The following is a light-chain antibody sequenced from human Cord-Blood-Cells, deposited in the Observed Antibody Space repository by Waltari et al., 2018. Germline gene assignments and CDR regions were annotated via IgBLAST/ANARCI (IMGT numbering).Light chain of an antibody. V-gene: IGLV2-14*01. Sequence: QSALTQPASASGSPGQSITISCTGTSSDAGGSNYVSWYQQHPGKAPNLMIYDVSNRPSGVSNLFSGSKSGNTASLTISGLQAEDETDYYCSSYTSSSTVFGTGTKVTVL. CDR1: SSDAGGSNY. CDR2: DVS. CDR3: SSYTSSSTV. J-gene: IGLJ1*01.